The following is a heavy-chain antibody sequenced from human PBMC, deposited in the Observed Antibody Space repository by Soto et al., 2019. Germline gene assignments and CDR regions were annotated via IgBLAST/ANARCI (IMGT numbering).Heavy chain of an antibody. CDR1: GYKFNSYW. D-gene: IGHD3-22*01. CDR2: IYPGDSDT. Sequence: PGESLKISCKGSGYKFNSYWIGWVRQMPGKGLEWMGIIYPGDSDTRYSPSFQGQVTISVDKSNSTAYLQWSSLRASDTAMYYCARQDSSGPLFYRYGMDVWGQGTTVTVSS. V-gene: IGHV5-51*01. CDR3: ARQDSSGPLFYRYGMDV. J-gene: IGHJ6*02.